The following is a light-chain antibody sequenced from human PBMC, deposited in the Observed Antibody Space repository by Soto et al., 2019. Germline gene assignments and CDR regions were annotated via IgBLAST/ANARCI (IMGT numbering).Light chain of an antibody. J-gene: IGKJ1*01. CDR3: QQYNNWPWT. V-gene: IGKV3-15*01. CDR2: GAS. Sequence: EVLMTLSPDTLSVSQGERATLSCRASQSVSSNLAWYQQKPGQAPRLLIYGASTRATGIPARFSGSGSGTEFTLTISSLQSEDFAVYYCQQYNNWPWTFGQGTKV. CDR1: QSVSSN.